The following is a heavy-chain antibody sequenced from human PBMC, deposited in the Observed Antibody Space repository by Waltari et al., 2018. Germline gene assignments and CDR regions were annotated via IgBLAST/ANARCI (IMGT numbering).Heavy chain of an antibody. V-gene: IGHV1-46*01. CDR3: ARSFGTRYSSSSHVLSY. D-gene: IGHD6-6*01. J-gene: IGHJ4*02. CDR2: INPSGGST. Sequence: QVQLVQSGAEVKKPGASVKVSCKASGYTFTSYYMHWVRQAPGQGLEWMGIINPSGGSTSYAQKFQGRVTMTRDTSTSTVYMELSSLRSEDTAVYYCARSFGTRYSSSSHVLSYWGQGTLVTVSS. CDR1: GYTFTSYY.